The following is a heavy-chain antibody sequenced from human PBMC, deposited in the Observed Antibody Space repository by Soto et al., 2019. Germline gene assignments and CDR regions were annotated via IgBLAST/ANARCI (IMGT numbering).Heavy chain of an antibody. CDR2: FGST. CDR3: ARGRYCLTGRCFPNWFDS. Sequence: PSETLSLTCTVSGDSISSHYWSWIRQPPGKGLEWIGFGSTYYNPSFESRVAISVDTSKSQFSLNVTSVTAADTAVYFCARGRYCLTGRCFPNWFDSWGQGALVTVSS. J-gene: IGHJ5*01. D-gene: IGHD7-27*01. CDR1: GDSISSHY. V-gene: IGHV4-4*08.